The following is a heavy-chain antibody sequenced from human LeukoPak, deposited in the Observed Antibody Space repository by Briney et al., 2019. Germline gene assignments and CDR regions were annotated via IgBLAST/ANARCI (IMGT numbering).Heavy chain of an antibody. J-gene: IGHJ4*02. Sequence: SQTLSLTCTVSGGSISSGSYYWSWIRQPAGKGLEWIGRIYTSGSTNYNPSLKSRVTISVDTSKNQYSLKLSSVTAADTAVYYCARSAKGAQYSSYWRQGTLVTVSS. CDR3: ARSAKGAQYSSY. CDR1: GGSISSGSYY. V-gene: IGHV4-61*02. CDR2: IYTSGST. D-gene: IGHD4-11*01.